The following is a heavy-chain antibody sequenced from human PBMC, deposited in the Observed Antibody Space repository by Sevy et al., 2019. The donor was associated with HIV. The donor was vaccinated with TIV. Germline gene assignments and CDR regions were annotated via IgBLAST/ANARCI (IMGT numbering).Heavy chain of an antibody. J-gene: IGHJ4*02. V-gene: IGHV3-48*02. CDR2: ISRSSSTI. CDR3: ARDLEEWELRYLGY. D-gene: IGHD1-26*01. CDR1: GFTFRDFS. Sequence: GGSLRLSCVASGFTFRDFSMNWVRQAPGKGLEWLSYISRSSSTIYYADSVKGRFTISRDNAMNSLYLQMDSLRDEDTAVYYCARDLEEWELRYLGYWGQGTLVTVSS.